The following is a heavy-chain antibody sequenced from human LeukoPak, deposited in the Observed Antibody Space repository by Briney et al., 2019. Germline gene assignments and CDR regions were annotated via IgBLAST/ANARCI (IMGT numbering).Heavy chain of an antibody. CDR2: IKSETDGGTT. Sequence: SGGSLRLSCAASGFTFTYAWMSWVRQSPGKGLEGVGRIKSETDGGTTAYGSPVKGRFTISRDDSKKTLFLQINNLKTEDTAIYYCTISGSHIDYWGQGTLVTVSS. V-gene: IGHV3-15*01. D-gene: IGHD1-26*01. CDR1: GFTFTYAW. J-gene: IGHJ4*02. CDR3: TISGSHIDY.